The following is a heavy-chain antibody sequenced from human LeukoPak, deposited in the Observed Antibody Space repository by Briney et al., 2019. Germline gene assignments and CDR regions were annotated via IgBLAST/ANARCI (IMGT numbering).Heavy chain of an antibody. CDR1: GFTFDDYA. V-gene: IGHV3-9*01. Sequence: GGSLRLSCAASGFTFDDYAMHWVRQAPGKGLEWVSGISWNSGSIGYADSVKGRFTISRDNAKNSLYLQMNSLRAEDTAVYYCARGRDGYNYLSLHWYFGLWGRGTLDTVSS. CDR2: ISWNSGSI. CDR3: ARGRDGYNYLSLHWYFGL. D-gene: IGHD5-24*01. J-gene: IGHJ2*01.